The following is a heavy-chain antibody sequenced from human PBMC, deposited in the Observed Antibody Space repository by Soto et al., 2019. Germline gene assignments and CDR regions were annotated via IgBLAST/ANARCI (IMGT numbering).Heavy chain of an antibody. CDR3: ARDRCTNGVCYAPSDY. Sequence: GGSLRLSCATSGFTSSTYAMHWVRQAPGKGLEYVSAISSNGRSTYCANSVKGRFTISRDNSKNTLYLQMDSLRAEDMAVYYCARDRCTNGVCYAPSDYWGQGTLVTVSS. CDR1: GFTSSTYA. V-gene: IGHV3-64*01. CDR2: ISSNGRST. D-gene: IGHD2-8*01. J-gene: IGHJ4*02.